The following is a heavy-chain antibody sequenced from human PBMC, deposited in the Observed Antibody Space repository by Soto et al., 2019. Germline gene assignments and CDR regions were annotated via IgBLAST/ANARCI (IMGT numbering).Heavy chain of an antibody. CDR3: EKTARRIVYGRYYFDY. Sequence: GAAGTVSCKGSGYTFTSYAMHWVRQAPGQRLEWMGWINAGNGNTKYSQKFQGRVTITRDTSASTAYMELSSLRSEDKAVYDYEKTARRIVYGRYYFDYWGQGILVTVYS. CDR2: INAGNGNT. V-gene: IGHV1-3*01. CDR1: GYTFTSYA. J-gene: IGHJ4*02. D-gene: IGHD3-10*01.